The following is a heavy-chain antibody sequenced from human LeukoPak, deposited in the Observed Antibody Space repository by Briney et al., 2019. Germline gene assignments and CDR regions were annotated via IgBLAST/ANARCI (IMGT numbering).Heavy chain of an antibody. CDR3: ARGVGIVVVITSCWFDP. Sequence: SETLSLTCTVSGGSISSGGYYWSWIRQPPGKGLEWIGEINHSGSTNYNPSLKSRVTISVDTSKNQFSLKLSSVTAADTAVYYCARGVGIVVVITSCWFDPWGQGTLVTVSS. D-gene: IGHD3-22*01. J-gene: IGHJ5*02. V-gene: IGHV4-39*07. CDR2: INHSGST. CDR1: GGSISSGGYY.